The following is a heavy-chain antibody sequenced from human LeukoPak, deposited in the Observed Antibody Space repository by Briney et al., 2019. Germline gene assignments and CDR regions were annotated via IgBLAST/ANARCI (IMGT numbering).Heavy chain of an antibody. J-gene: IGHJ6*03. D-gene: IGHD2-15*01. V-gene: IGHV4-59*01. CDR3: ARAPGSAYSPYYYMDV. Sequence: PSETLSLTCTVSGGSISNYYWSWIRQPPGKGLEWIGYIYYTGSTNYNPSLKSRVTISVDTSKNQFSLNLNSVTAADTAEYYCARAPGSAYSPYYYMDVWGKGTTVTVSS. CDR1: GGSISNYY. CDR2: IYYTGST.